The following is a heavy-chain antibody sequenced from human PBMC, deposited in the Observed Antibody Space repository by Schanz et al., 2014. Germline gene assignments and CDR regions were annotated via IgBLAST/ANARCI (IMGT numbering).Heavy chain of an antibody. CDR1: GFSFSSYA. Sequence: EVQLLESGGGLVEPGGSLRLSCAASGFSFSSYAMGWVRQARGKGLEWVSAMNESHSTIYYADSVRGRFAISRDNSKNALYLQVNSLRPEDTAVYFCAKDLGVDCGDGCFNWYFDLWGRGTLVTVSS. J-gene: IGHJ2*01. CDR3: AKDLGVDCGDGCFNWYFDL. CDR2: MNESHSTI. D-gene: IGHD2-21*02. V-gene: IGHV3-23*01.